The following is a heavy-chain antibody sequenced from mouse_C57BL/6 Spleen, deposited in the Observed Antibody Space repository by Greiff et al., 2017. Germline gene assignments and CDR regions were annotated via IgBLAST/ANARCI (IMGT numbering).Heavy chain of an antibody. D-gene: IGHD2-3*01. Sequence: QVQLQQSGAELVRPGASVTLSCKASGYKFTDYEMHWVKQTPVHGLEWIGAIDPETGGTAYTQKFKGKAILTADKSSSTAYMELRSLASEDSAVYYCTREDDGYPYYFDYWGQGATRTVSS. CDR2: IDPETGGT. J-gene: IGHJ2*01. V-gene: IGHV1-15*01. CDR1: GYKFTDYE. CDR3: TREDDGYPYYFDY.